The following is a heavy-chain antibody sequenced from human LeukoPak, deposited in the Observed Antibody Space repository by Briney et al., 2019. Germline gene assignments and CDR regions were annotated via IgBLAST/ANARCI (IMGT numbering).Heavy chain of an antibody. CDR3: ARVLVGATEAFYYYYGMDV. CDR2: IYSGGTT. CDR1: GFTVSSNY. Sequence: PGGSLRLSCAASGFTVSSNYMTWVRQAPGKGLEWVSIIYSGGTTYYADSVKGRFTISRDNSKNTLYLQMNSLRAEDTAVYYCARVLVGATEAFYYYYGMDVWGQGTTVTVSS. V-gene: IGHV3-53*01. D-gene: IGHD1-26*01. J-gene: IGHJ6*02.